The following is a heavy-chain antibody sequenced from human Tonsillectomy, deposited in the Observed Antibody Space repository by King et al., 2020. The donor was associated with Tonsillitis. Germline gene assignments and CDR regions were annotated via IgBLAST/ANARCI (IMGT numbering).Heavy chain of an antibody. J-gene: IGHJ4*02. D-gene: IGHD3-22*01. CDR1: GYTFASKYG. V-gene: IGHV1-18*01. CDR2: ISPYNSKT. CDR3: ARDLRTDSSGRHLY. Sequence: VQLVESGAEVKQPGASVKVSCKASGYTFASKYGISWLRQAPGHGPEWMGWISPYNSKTYAAQSLQDRVTMTTDTSTSTAYLELRSLRYDDTAVYYCARDLRTDSSGRHLYWGQGTLVTVSS.